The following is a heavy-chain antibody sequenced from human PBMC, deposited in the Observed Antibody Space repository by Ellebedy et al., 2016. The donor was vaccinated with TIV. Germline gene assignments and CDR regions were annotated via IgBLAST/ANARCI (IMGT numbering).Heavy chain of an antibody. D-gene: IGHD2-21*02. J-gene: IGHJ4*02. CDR3: SRGVTDQN. CDR1: GGSLSGYY. V-gene: IGHV4-34*01. Sequence: MPSETLSLTCAVYGGSLSGYYWSWIRQPPGKGLEWIGEINHSRSTNYNSSLKSRVTISLDTSKNQFSLKLSSVTAADTAVYYCSRGVTDQNWGQGILVTVSS. CDR2: INHSRST.